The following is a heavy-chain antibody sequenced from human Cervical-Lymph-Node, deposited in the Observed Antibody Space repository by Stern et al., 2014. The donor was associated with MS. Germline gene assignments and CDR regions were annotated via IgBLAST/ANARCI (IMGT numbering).Heavy chain of an antibody. V-gene: IGHV1-2*06. J-gene: IGHJ4*02. CDR3: ARDGSGEY. Sequence: VHLVESGAELKKPGASVKVSCKASGYTFTDYYMHWVRQAPGQGLEWMGRINPTSGDANYAQKFQGRVTMTRDTSISTDYMELSRLRSDDTAVYYCARDGSGEYWGQGTLVTVSS. D-gene: IGHD2-15*01. CDR2: INPTSGDA. CDR1: GYTFTDYY.